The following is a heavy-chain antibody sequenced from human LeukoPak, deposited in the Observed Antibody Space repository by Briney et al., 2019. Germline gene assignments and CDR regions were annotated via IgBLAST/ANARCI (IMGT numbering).Heavy chain of an antibody. Sequence: PSGTLSLTCTVSGDSINSLDLWSWVRQPPGKGLEWIGEMYLSGTTHSNPSVKSRVTISIDKSKNQFFLNLSSVTAADTAVYYCAGLVGRYSSGLYYYYFDYWGQGTLVTVAS. CDR3: AGLVGRYSSGLYYYYFDY. D-gene: IGHD3-22*01. J-gene: IGHJ4*02. CDR2: MYLSGTT. CDR1: GDSINSLDL. V-gene: IGHV4-4*02.